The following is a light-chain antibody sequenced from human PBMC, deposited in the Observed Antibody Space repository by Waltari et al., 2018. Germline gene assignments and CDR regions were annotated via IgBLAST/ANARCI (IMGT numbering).Light chain of an antibody. CDR2: DVR. J-gene: IGLJ3*02. CDR1: PYDTGSLAH. V-gene: IGLV2-14*03. Sequence: QSALTQPASVSGSPGQSITISGTGTPYDTGSLAHVSWYPQHLVRPPKLLSYDVRGPPSGVSDRFAGAKSGNTASLISSGLQADDEADYYCSSHTTRSTWVFGGGTKLTVL. CDR3: SSHTTRSTWV.